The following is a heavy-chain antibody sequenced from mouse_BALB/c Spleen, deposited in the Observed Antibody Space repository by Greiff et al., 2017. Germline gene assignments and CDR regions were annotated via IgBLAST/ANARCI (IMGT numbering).Heavy chain of an antibody. V-gene: IGHV2-6-4*01. J-gene: IGHJ1*01. Sequence: QVQLKQSGPGLVAPSQTLSITCTVSGFSLTRYSVHWVRQPPGKGLEWLGMVWGGGSTDNNSALNSRLSISTDNSKSHVFLKMNSLHTDDTAMYYCARNKGDDGDWYFDDWGAGTTVTVSA. D-gene: IGHD2-2*01. CDR1: GFSLTRYS. CDR3: ARNKGDDGDWYFDD. CDR2: VWGGGST.